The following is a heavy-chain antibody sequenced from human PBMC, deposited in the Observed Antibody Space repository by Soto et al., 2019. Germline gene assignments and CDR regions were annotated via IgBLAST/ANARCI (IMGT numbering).Heavy chain of an antibody. V-gene: IGHV3-21*01. CDR3: ASKGAENDYGDYGNYYYYGMDV. D-gene: IGHD4-17*01. Sequence: PGGSLRLSCAASGFTFSSYSMNWVRQAPGKGLEWVSSISSSSSYIYYADSVKGRFTISRDNAKNSLYLQMNSLRAEDTAVYYCASKGAENDYGDYGNYYYYGMDVWGQGTTVTVSS. CDR2: ISSSSSYI. CDR1: GFTFSSYS. J-gene: IGHJ6*02.